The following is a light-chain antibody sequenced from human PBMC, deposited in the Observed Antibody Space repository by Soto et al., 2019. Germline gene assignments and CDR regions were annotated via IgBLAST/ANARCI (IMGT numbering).Light chain of an antibody. CDR1: QSVLYSSNNKNY. CDR3: QQYYSTWT. CDR2: WAS. Sequence: DIVMTQSPDSLAVSLGERATINCKSSQSVLYSSNNKNYLAWYQQKSGQTPKLLIYWASTRESGVPDRFSGSGSRTDFTLTISSLQAEDAAVYYCQQYYSTWTFGQGTKVEIK. J-gene: IGKJ1*01. V-gene: IGKV4-1*01.